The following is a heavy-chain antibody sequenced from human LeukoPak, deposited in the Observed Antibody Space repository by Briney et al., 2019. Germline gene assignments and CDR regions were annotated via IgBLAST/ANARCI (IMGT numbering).Heavy chain of an antibody. V-gene: IGHV1-69*13. J-gene: IGHJ3*02. CDR1: GGTFSSYA. D-gene: IGHD3-3*01. CDR3: ARGDFWSGPKRDAFDI. Sequence: GASVKVSCKASGGTFSSYAISWVRQAPGQGLEWMGGIIPIFGTANYAQKFQGRVTITADESTSTAYMELSSLRSEDTAVYYCARGDFWSGPKRDAFDIWGQGTMVTVSS. CDR2: IIPIFGTA.